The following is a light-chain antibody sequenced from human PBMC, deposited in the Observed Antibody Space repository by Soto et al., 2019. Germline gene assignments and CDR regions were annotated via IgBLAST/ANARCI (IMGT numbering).Light chain of an antibody. CDR3: QQRRNWLT. Sequence: EIVLTQSPATLSLSPGERATLSCRASQSVSSYLAWYQQKPGQAPRLLMYEASNRATGIPARFSGGGSGTDFTLTISSLEPEDFAVYYCQQRRNWLTFGGGTKVDIK. J-gene: IGKJ4*01. CDR2: EAS. V-gene: IGKV3-11*01. CDR1: QSVSSY.